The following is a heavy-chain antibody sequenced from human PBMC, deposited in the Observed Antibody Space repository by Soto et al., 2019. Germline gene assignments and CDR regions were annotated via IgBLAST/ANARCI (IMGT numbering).Heavy chain of an antibody. Sequence: PVGSLRLSCAASGFTFSIYWMSWVRQAPGKGLEWVANIKQDGSEKNYVDSVKGRFTISRDSAKNSLYLQMNSLRAEDTAVYYCARAEPYYYESRGYGHFDYWGQGTLVTVSS. CDR3: ARAEPYYYESRGYGHFDY. D-gene: IGHD3-22*01. CDR1: GFTFSIYW. V-gene: IGHV3-7*01. CDR2: IKQDGSEK. J-gene: IGHJ4*02.